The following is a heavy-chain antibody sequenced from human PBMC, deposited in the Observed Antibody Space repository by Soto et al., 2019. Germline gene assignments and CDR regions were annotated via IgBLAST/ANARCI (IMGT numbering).Heavy chain of an antibody. CDR1: GYSFTGYY. CDR3: AKDEISKTIRGDAFNF. J-gene: IGHJ3*01. Sequence: QVQLVQSGAEMKKPGASVTVSCKASGYSFTGYYLHWVRQAPGQGLEWLGWINPNSGATNHAQKFQGRVTMTRDRSITTAYMDLNRLTSDDTAVYYCAKDEISKTIRGDAFNFWGQGTMVTVSS. V-gene: IGHV1-2*02. D-gene: IGHD1-7*01. CDR2: INPNSGAT.